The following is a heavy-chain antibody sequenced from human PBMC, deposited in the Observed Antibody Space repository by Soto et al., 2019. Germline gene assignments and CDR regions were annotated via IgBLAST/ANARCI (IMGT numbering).Heavy chain of an antibody. D-gene: IGHD6-13*01. J-gene: IGHJ6*02. V-gene: IGHV3-74*01. Sequence: GGSLRLSCAASGFTFSSYWMHWVRQAPGKGLVWVSRINSDGSSTSYADSVKGRFTISRDNAKNTLYLQMNSLRAEDTAVYYCARDGVAAADYYYGMDVWGQGTTVTVSS. CDR2: INSDGSST. CDR3: ARDGVAAADYYYGMDV. CDR1: GFTFSSYW.